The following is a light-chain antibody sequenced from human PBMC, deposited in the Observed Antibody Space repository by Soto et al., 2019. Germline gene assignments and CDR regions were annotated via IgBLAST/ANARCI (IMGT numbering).Light chain of an antibody. Sequence: EIVMTQSPATLSVSPGERATLSCRASQSVSSSLAWYQQKPGQAPRLLIYGASTRATGIPARFSGSGSGTEFTLTISSLQSEDFAVYYCQQHNNWPPTFGGGTKVEIK. V-gene: IGKV3-15*01. CDR1: QSVSSS. J-gene: IGKJ4*01. CDR2: GAS. CDR3: QQHNNWPPT.